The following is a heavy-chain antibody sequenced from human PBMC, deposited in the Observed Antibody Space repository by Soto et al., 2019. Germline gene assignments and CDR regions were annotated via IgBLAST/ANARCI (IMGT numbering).Heavy chain of an antibody. V-gene: IGHV1-18*01. Sequence: ASVKVSCKASGYTFTSYGISWVRRVPGQGLEWMGWINAYNGNTNYAQNLQGRLTMTTDTSTSTAYMELSSLRSEDTAVYYCASTYYDSSGFFVTDDAFDIWGQGTMVTVSS. CDR1: GYTFTSYG. J-gene: IGHJ3*02. CDR3: ASTYYDSSGFFVTDDAFDI. D-gene: IGHD3-22*01. CDR2: INAYNGNT.